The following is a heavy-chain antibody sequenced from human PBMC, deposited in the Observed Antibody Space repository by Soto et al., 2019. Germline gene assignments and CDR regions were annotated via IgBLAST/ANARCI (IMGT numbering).Heavy chain of an antibody. CDR1: GGTFSSYA. Sequence: QVQLVQSGAEVKKPGSSVKVSCKASGGTFSSYAISWVRQAPGQGLEWMGGIIPIFGRANYAQKFQGRVTITAAVSTSTAYMELSSLRSEDTAVYYCAQTLGLAVAGPGRFDLWGRGTLVTVSS. D-gene: IGHD6-19*01. CDR3: AQTLGLAVAGPGRFDL. V-gene: IGHV1-69*12. CDR2: IIPIFGRA. J-gene: IGHJ2*01.